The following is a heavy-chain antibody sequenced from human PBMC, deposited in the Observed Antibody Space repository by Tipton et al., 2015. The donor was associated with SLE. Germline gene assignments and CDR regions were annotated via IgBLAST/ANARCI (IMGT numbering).Heavy chain of an antibody. CDR1: GFTFSTYS. V-gene: IGHV3-21*01. CDR3: AREDLYYFDY. J-gene: IGHJ4*02. CDR2: ISFSSSDT. Sequence: VQLVQSGGGLVGPGGSLRLSCAASGFTFSTYSMSWIRQAPGKGLEWVSSISFSSSDTKYADSVKGRFTISRDNAKNSLYLQMNSLRAEDTAVYYCAREDLYYFDYWGQGTLVTVSS.